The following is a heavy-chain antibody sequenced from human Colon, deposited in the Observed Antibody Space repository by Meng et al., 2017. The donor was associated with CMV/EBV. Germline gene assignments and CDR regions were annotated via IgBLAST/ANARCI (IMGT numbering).Heavy chain of an antibody. CDR2: ISSSGRIT. J-gene: IGHJ4*02. CDR3: ARTRYDSYIDN. D-gene: IGHD1-20*01. Sequence: SCVGSGFTFSNFAMHWVRQAPDKGLEYVSGISSSGRITYYADSVKGRFTVSRDTSKNTLYLHMGSLRPEDMALYHCARTRYDSYIDNWGQGTLVTVSS. CDR1: GFTFSNFA. V-gene: IGHV3-64*02.